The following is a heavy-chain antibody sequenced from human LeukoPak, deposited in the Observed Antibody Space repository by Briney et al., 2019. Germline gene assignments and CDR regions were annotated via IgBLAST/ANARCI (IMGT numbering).Heavy chain of an antibody. V-gene: IGHV3-13*01. D-gene: IGHD6-13*01. Sequence: GGSLRLSCAVSGFTFSSNWMSWVRQAPGKGLEWVSGIATAGNTYYLGSVKGRFTISRENAKNSLYLQMNSLRAEDTALYYCAKDIAAAAGGYFDYWGQGTLVTVSS. J-gene: IGHJ4*02. CDR3: AKDIAAAAGGYFDY. CDR2: IATAGNT. CDR1: GFTFSSNW.